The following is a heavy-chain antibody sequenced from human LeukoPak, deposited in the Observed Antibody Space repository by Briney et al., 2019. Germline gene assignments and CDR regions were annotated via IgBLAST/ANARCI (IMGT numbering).Heavy chain of an antibody. V-gene: IGHV4-39*01. CDR3: ARHIVVVPAAYFDY. D-gene: IGHD2-2*01. CDR1: GGSISSGDYY. Sequence: SETLSLTCTVSGGSISSGDYYWGWIRQPPGKGLEWIGSIYYSGSTYYNPSLKSRVTISVDTSKNQFSLKLSSVTAADTAVYYCARHIVVVPAAYFDYWGQGTLVTVSS. CDR2: IYYSGST. J-gene: IGHJ4*02.